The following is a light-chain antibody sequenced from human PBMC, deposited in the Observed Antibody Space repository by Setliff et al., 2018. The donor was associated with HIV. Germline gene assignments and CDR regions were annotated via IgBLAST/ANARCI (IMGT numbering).Light chain of an antibody. V-gene: IGLV2-14*01. CDR2: EVR. CDR1: SSDVGGYSY. J-gene: IGLJ1*01. CDR3: SSYAITSTLP. Sequence: QSALTQHASVSGSPGQSITISCTGTSSDVGGYSYVPWYQQHPGKAPKLIIYEVRNRPSGVSNRFSGSKSGNTASLTISGLRAEDEADYYCSSYAITSTLPFGTGTKVTVL.